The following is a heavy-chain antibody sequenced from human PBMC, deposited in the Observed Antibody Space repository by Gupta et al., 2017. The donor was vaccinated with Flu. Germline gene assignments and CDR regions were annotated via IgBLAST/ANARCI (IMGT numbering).Heavy chain of an antibody. Sequence: SWVRQAPGKGLEWVSAVSGIGGSTHYADSVKGRFTISRDNSKNTLYLQMHSLRAEDTAVYYCAKGGQRYCSSISCFLDYWGQVTLVTVSS. J-gene: IGHJ4*02. D-gene: IGHD2-2*01. V-gene: IGHV3-23*01. CDR2: VSGIGGST. CDR3: AKGGQRYCSSISCFLDY.